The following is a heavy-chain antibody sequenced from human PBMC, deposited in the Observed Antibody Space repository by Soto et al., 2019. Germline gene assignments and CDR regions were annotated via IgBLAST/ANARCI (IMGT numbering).Heavy chain of an antibody. CDR2: IKQDGSEK. J-gene: IGHJ6*02. CDR3: ARETGRYFDWLLYYYYGMDV. Sequence: GGSLRLSCAASGFTFSNAWMSWVRQAPGKGLEWVANIKQDGSEKYYVDSVKGRFTISRDNAKNSLYLQMNSLRAEDTAVYYCARETGRYFDWLLYYYYGMDVWGQGTTVTVSS. CDR1: GFTFSNAW. D-gene: IGHD3-9*01. V-gene: IGHV3-7*01.